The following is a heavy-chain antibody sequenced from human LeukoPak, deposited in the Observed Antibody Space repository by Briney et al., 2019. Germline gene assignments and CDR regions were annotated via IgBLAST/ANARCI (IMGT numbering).Heavy chain of an antibody. Sequence: ASVKVSCKASGYTFTSYGIGWVRQAPGQGLEWMGWISAYNGNTNYAQKLQGRVTMTTDTSTSTAYMELRSLRSDDTAVYYCARVDCSGGSCYSNCYYGMDVWGQGTTVTVSS. CDR1: GYTFTSYG. CDR2: ISAYNGNT. D-gene: IGHD2-15*01. V-gene: IGHV1-18*01. CDR3: ARVDCSGGSCYSNCYYGMDV. J-gene: IGHJ6*02.